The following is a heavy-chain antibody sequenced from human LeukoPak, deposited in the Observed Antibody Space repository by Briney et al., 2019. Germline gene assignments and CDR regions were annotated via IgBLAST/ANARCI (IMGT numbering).Heavy chain of an antibody. J-gene: IGHJ5*02. Sequence: SETLSLTCAVYGGSFSGYYWSWIRQPPGKGLEWIGEINHSGSTNYNPSLKSRVTISVDMSKNQFSLKLSSVTAADTAVYYCARRRVRLGAAAVDLNAWGQGTLVTVSS. CDR3: ARRRVRLGAAAVDLNA. V-gene: IGHV4-34*01. CDR2: INHSGST. CDR1: GGSFSGYY. D-gene: IGHD6-13*01.